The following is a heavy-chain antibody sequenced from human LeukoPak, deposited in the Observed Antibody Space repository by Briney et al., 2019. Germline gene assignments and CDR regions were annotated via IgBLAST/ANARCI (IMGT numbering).Heavy chain of an antibody. CDR2: ISGSGGST. D-gene: IGHD2-2*01. Sequence: GGSLRLSCAASGFTFSSYAMSWVRQAPGKGLEWVSAISGSGGSTYYADSVKGRFTISRDNSKNTLYLQMNGLRAEDTGVYYCAKDDYIVVVPAAIFEYFQHWGQGTLVTVSS. CDR1: GFTFSSYA. CDR3: AKDDYIVVVPAAIFEYFQH. V-gene: IGHV3-23*01. J-gene: IGHJ1*01.